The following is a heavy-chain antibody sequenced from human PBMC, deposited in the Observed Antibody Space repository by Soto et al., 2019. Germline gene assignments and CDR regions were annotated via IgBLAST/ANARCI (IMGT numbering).Heavy chain of an antibody. Sequence: GASVKVSCKASGYSFTNNDVTWVRQAPGQPLEWLGWISLYSDGTNYAQKFQGRVSMTTDTSTTTAYMELRSLRSDDTAVYYCARVVPGAEAWFGPWGQGTLLTVSS. CDR1: GYSFTNND. V-gene: IGHV1-18*01. CDR3: ARVVPGAEAWFGP. CDR2: ISLYSDGT. J-gene: IGHJ5*02. D-gene: IGHD2-2*01.